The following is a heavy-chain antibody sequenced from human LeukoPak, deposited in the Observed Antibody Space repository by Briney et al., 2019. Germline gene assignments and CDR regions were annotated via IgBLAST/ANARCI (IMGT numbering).Heavy chain of an antibody. CDR1: GFTFSNYW. Sequence: GGSLRLSCAASGFTFSNYWMAWVRQAPGKGLEWVANIREDGGQQFYVDSVKGRFTISRDNAKNSLYLQMNSLRAEDTAVYYCARDRAYEPDCWGQGTLVSVSS. D-gene: IGHD2-21*01. J-gene: IGHJ4*02. V-gene: IGHV3-7*05. CDR3: ARDRAYEPDC. CDR2: IREDGGQQ.